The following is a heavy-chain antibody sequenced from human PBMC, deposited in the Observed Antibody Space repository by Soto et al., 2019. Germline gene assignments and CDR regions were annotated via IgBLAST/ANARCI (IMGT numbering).Heavy chain of an antibody. V-gene: IGHV1-69*13. CDR2: SIPIFGTA. Sequence: SVKVSFKASGGTFNNYPITWVRQAPGEGLEWMGGSIPIFGTANYAQKFQGRVTISVDGSTSTAYMELSSLRSEDTAVYYCARGRGYSGDDHYYYFDMDVWGQGTTVTVSS. J-gene: IGHJ6*02. CDR1: GGTFNNYP. CDR3: ARGRGYSGDDHYYYFDMDV. D-gene: IGHD5-12*01.